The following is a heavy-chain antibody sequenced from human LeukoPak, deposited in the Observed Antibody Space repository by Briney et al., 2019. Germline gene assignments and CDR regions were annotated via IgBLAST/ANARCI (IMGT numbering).Heavy chain of an antibody. Sequence: GGSLRLSCAASGFTFSSYAMSWVRQAPGKGLEWVSAISGSGGSTYYADSVKGRFTISRDNSKNTLYLQMNSLRAEDTAVYYCAKGQNYYRKGPPDYWGQGTLVTVSS. CDR1: GFTFSSYA. CDR3: AKGQNYYRKGPPDY. D-gene: IGHD3-10*01. V-gene: IGHV3-23*01. CDR2: ISGSGGST. J-gene: IGHJ4*02.